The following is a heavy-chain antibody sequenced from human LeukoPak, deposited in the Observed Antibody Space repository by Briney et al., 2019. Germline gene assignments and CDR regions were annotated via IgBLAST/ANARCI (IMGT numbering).Heavy chain of an antibody. Sequence: GGSLRLSCAASGFTFSNYWMTWVRQPPGKGLEWVANIKRDGSVEYYVDSVKGRFTISRDNTKDSLYLEMNSLRAEDTAVYYCARGYDSGGSSGDYWGQGTLVTVSS. D-gene: IGHD3-22*01. CDR3: ARGYDSGGSSGDY. J-gene: IGHJ4*02. CDR2: IKRDGSVE. V-gene: IGHV3-7*04. CDR1: GFTFSNYW.